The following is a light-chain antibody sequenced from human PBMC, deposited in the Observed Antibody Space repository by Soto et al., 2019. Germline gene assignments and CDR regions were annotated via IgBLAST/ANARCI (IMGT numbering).Light chain of an antibody. V-gene: IGKV4-1*01. Sequence: DIVMTQSPDSLAVSLGKRATINCKSSQSVLYSSNNKNYLAWYQQKPGQPPKLLIYWASTRESGVPDRFSGSGSGTDFTLTISNLQAEDVAVYYCQQYYTTPSWTFGQGTKVEIK. J-gene: IGKJ1*01. CDR1: QSVLYSSNNKNY. CDR2: WAS. CDR3: QQYYTTPSWT.